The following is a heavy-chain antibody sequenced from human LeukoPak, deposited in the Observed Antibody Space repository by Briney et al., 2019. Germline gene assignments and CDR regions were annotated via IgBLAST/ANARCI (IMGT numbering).Heavy chain of an antibody. CDR1: GFTFSSYA. CDR2: ISYDGSNK. Sequence: GGSLRLSCAASGFTFSSYAMHWVRQAPGKGLEWVAVISYDGSNKYYADSVKGRFTISRDNSKNTLYLQMNSLRAEDTAVYYCARSPLMIREGLFDYWGQGTLVTVSS. J-gene: IGHJ4*02. CDR3: ARSPLMIREGLFDY. D-gene: IGHD3-16*01. V-gene: IGHV3-30-3*01.